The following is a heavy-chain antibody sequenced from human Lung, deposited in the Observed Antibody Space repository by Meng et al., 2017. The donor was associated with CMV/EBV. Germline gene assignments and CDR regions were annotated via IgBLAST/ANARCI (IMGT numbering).Heavy chain of an antibody. CDR2: ISGSGGST. J-gene: IGHJ4*02. Sequence: GEXXKISCAASGFTFSSYAMSWVRQAPGKGLEWVSAISGSGGSTYYADSVKGRFTISRDNTKNTLYLQMNILRAEDTAVYYCAGMTCDYWGQGTLVTVSS. D-gene: IGHD1-14*01. V-gene: IGHV3-23*01. CDR1: GFTFSSYA. CDR3: AGMTCDY.